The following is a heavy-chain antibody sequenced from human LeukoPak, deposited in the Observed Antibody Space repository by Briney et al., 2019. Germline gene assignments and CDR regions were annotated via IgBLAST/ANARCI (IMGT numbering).Heavy chain of an antibody. CDR3: ASRAGYSGYDYDY. D-gene: IGHD5-12*01. J-gene: IGHJ4*02. V-gene: IGHV1-69*13. CDR2: VIPIFGTA. CDR1: GGTFSSYA. Sequence: GASVNVSCKASGGTFSSYAISWVRQAPGQGLEWMGGVIPIFGTANYAQKFQGRVTITADESTSTAYMELSSLRSEDTAVYYCASRAGYSGYDYDYWGQGTLATVSS.